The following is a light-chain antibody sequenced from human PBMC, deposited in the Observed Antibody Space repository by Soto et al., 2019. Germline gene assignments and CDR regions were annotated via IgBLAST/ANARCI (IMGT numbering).Light chain of an antibody. J-gene: IGLJ1*01. V-gene: IGLV2-14*03. CDR3: SSYASSTIFV. Sequence: QSVLTHPASVSGSPGQSITISCTGTSSDVGGYSYVSWYQQHPGKAPKLMIYDVSNRPSGVSNRFSASKSGNTASLTISGLQAEDEAEYYCSSYASSTIFVFGTGTKVTVL. CDR1: SSDVGGYSY. CDR2: DVS.